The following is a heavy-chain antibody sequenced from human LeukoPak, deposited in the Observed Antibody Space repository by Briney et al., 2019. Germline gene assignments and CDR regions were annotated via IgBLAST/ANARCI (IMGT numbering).Heavy chain of an antibody. J-gene: IGHJ4*02. CDR1: GYSFTSRW. CDR3: ARPDTSMEYFDS. CDR2: IFPGDSDT. Sequence: GQSLKISCKGSGYSFTSRWIAWVRQMPGKGLEWMGIIFPGDSDTRYSPSFQGQVTISADKSISTAYLQWSRLKASDTAMYYCARPDTSMEYFDSWGQGTLVTVSS. D-gene: IGHD5-18*01. V-gene: IGHV5-51*01.